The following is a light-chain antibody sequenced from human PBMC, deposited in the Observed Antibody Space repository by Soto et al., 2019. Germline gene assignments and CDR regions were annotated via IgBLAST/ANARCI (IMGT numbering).Light chain of an antibody. CDR3: QQYGSTPLT. CDR2: GAS. V-gene: IGKV3-20*01. CDR1: QSVISY. J-gene: IGKJ4*01. Sequence: ESVLTQSPGTLSLSPGERATLSCRASQSVISYLAWYQQKPGQAPRLLIYGASSRATGIPDRFSGSGSVTDFTLTISRLEPEDFAVYYCQQYGSTPLTFGGGTKVEIK.